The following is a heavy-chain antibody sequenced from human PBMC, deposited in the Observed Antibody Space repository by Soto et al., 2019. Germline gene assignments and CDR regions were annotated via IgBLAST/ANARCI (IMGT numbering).Heavy chain of an antibody. Sequence: GGSLRLSCAASGLTISNAGMNWVRQAPGKGLEGVGRIKTNTEGGTTDYAAAVQGRFTVSRDDSKNTLYLQMNSLKTEDTAVYYCTTGSVEGVWGQGTTVTVSS. D-gene: IGHD2-15*01. CDR1: GLTISNAG. V-gene: IGHV3-15*07. CDR2: IKTNTEGGTT. J-gene: IGHJ6*02. CDR3: TTGSVEGV.